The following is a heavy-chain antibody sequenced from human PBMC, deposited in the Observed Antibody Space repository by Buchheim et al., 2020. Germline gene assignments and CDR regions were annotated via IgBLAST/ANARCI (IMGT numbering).Heavy chain of an antibody. Sequence: QVQLQESGPGLVKPSQTLSLTCTVSGASISSGGYYWSWIRQLPGKGLEWIGYIYYSGSTYFNPPLKSRVTMSVATSKNHLSLKLSSVTAADTAVYYCARGNAPMGAFDLWGQGT. J-gene: IGHJ3*01. V-gene: IGHV4-31*03. CDR1: GASISSGGYY. CDR2: IYYSGST. CDR3: ARGNAPMGAFDL. D-gene: IGHD3-10*01.